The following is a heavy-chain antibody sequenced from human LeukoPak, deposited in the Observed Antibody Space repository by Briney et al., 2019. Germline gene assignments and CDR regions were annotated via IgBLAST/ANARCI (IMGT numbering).Heavy chain of an antibody. V-gene: IGHV3-73*01. Sequence: GGSLRLSCAASGFTFSGSAIHWVRQASGKGLEWVGRIRSKANNYATAYAASVTGRFTISRDDSKNTAYLQMNSLKTEDTAMYYCTFGSGSSHWGQGTLVTVSS. CDR3: TFGSGSSH. CDR2: IRSKANNYAT. D-gene: IGHD3-10*01. J-gene: IGHJ1*01. CDR1: GFTFSGSA.